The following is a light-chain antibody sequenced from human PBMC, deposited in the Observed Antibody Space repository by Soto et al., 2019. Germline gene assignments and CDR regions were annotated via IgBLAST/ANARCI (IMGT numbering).Light chain of an antibody. CDR3: QQYYSGPYT. CDR1: QSVLYSSNNKNY. J-gene: IGKJ2*01. Sequence: DIVMTQSPDSLTVSLGERATINCKSSQSVLYSSNNKNYLAWYQQKPGQPPKLLIYWTSTRESGVPDRFSGSGSGTDFTLTISSLQAEDVAVYYCQQYYSGPYTFGQGTKLDIK. V-gene: IGKV4-1*01. CDR2: WTS.